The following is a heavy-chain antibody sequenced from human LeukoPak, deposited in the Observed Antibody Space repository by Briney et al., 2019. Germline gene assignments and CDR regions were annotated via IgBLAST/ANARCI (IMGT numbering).Heavy chain of an antibody. CDR3: ARGHYSGTFWRTGAFDY. CDR1: GLTFNDYG. D-gene: IGHD1-26*01. CDR2: ISYDGDEK. Sequence: PGGSLRLSCAASGLTFNDYGLHWVRQAPGKGLEWVAVISYDGDEKHYTESVKGRFTISRDSSKNTVLLEMNSLRFDDTAIYYCARGHYSGTFWRTGAFDYWGQGTLVTVSS. V-gene: IGHV3-30*03. J-gene: IGHJ4*02.